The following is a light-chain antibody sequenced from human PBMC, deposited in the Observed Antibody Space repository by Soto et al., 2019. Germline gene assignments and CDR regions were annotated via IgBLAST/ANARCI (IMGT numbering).Light chain of an antibody. CDR2: AES. CDR3: QQYYSYPWT. Sequence: AIRMTHSPSSFSASTGDRVTITCRASQGISSYLAWYQQKPGKAPKLLIYAESTLQSGVPSRFSGSGSGTNFSLTITCLQSEDFATYYCQQYYSYPWTFGQGTKVQIK. V-gene: IGKV1-8*01. J-gene: IGKJ1*01. CDR1: QGISSY.